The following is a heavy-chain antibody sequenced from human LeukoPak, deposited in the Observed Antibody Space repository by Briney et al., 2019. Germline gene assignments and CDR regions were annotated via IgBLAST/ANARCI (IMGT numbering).Heavy chain of an antibody. V-gene: IGHV3-30-3*01. CDR1: GFTFSNYA. CDR3: ATVGGSCSSSNCFAYFAY. J-gene: IGHJ4*02. D-gene: IGHD2-2*01. CDR2: ISYDGSNK. Sequence: GRSLRLSCAASGFTFSNYAMHWVRQAPGKGLEWVAVISYDGSNKYYADSVKGRFTISRDTSENTLYLQMNSLRADDMAVYYCATVGGSCSSSNCFAYFAYWGQGTLLTVSS.